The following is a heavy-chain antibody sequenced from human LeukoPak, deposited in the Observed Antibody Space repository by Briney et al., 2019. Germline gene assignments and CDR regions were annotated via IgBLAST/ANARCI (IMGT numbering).Heavy chain of an antibody. CDR3: AKALGFYYYETIDY. CDR2: INSNGDYI. J-gene: IGHJ4*02. D-gene: IGHD3-22*01. V-gene: IGHV3-21*06. CDR1: GFTFSSYR. Sequence: GGSLRLSCAASGFTFSSYRMDWVRQAPGKGLEWLSCINSNGDYIYYADSVKGRFTISRDNAKNSVYLQMSSLRAEDTAVYYCAKALGFYYYETIDYWGQGTLVTVSS.